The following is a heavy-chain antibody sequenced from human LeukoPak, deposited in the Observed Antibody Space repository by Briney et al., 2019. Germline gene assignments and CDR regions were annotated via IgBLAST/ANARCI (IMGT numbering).Heavy chain of an antibody. CDR1: GGSVSTIGYS. CDR2: IYQSGST. J-gene: IGHJ3*02. V-gene: IGHV4-30-2*01. D-gene: IGHD3-22*01. CDR3: ARDSYYDNSGEGAFDI. Sequence: SQTLSLTCGVSGGSVSTIGYSWSWIRQPPGKGLEWIGYIYQSGSTSYNPSLQSRVTISIDKSKNQFSLKLSSVTAADTAVYYCARDSYYDNSGEGAFDIWGQGTLVTVSS.